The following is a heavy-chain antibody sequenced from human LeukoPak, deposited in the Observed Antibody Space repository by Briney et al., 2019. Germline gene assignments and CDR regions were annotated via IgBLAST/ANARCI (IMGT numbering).Heavy chain of an antibody. V-gene: IGHV4-34*01. CDR3: ARARYCTGGVCYTRYFDY. CDR2: INHSGST. D-gene: IGHD2-8*02. Sequence: PSETLSLTCAVYGGSFSGYYWSWIRQPPGKGLGWIGEINHSGSTNYNPSLKSRVAISVDTSKNQFSLKLSSVTAADTAVYYCARARYCTGGVCYTRYFDYWGQGTLVTVSS. CDR1: GGSFSGYY. J-gene: IGHJ4*02.